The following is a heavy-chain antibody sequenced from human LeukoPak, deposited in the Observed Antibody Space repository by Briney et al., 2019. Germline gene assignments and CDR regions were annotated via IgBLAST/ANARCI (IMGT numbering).Heavy chain of an antibody. CDR3: AKDLSYIGLDN. V-gene: IGHV3-23*01. CDR2: FSAGGST. J-gene: IGHJ4*02. Sequence: GGSLRLSCAASGFDFSSYGMNWARQAPGKGLEWVSAFSAGGSTYYADSVKGRFTVSRDNSKNMLYLQMNSLRAEDTAIYYCAKDLSYIGLDNWGQGTLVTVSS. CDR1: GFDFSSYG. D-gene: IGHD2-15*01.